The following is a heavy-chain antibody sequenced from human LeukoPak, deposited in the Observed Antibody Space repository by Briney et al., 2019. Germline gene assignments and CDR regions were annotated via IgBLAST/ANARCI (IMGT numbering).Heavy chain of an antibody. CDR1: GYTXTSYG. Sequence: GASVKVSCKASGYTXTSYGISWVRQAPGQGLEWMGWISAYNGNTNYAQRFQDRVTMTTDTSTSTAYTELRSLRSDDTAVYYCARGGYGPEGDYFDYWGQGTLVTVSS. CDR2: ISAYNGNT. CDR3: ARGGYGPEGDYFDY. J-gene: IGHJ4*02. V-gene: IGHV1-18*01. D-gene: IGHD5-18*01.